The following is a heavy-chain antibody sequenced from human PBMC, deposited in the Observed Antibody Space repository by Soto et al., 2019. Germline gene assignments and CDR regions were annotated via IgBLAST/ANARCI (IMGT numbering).Heavy chain of an antibody. CDR1: GFTFSNAW. V-gene: IGHV3-15*01. CDR3: TTEVRQQLVQGVRYYYYYGMDV. J-gene: IGHJ6*02. Sequence: PGGSLRLSCAASGFTFSNAWMSWVRQAPGKGLGWVGRIKSKTDGGTTDYAAPVKGRFTISRDDSKNTLYLQMNSLKTEDTAVYYCTTEVRQQLVQGVRYYYYYGMDVWGQGTTVTVSS. D-gene: IGHD6-13*01. CDR2: IKSKTDGGTT.